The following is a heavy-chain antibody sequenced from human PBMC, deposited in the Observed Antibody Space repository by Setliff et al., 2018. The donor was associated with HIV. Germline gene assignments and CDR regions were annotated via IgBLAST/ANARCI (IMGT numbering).Heavy chain of an antibody. Sequence: GGSLRLSCAASGFTFSDYYMSWIRQAPGKGLESVSYISSSSTYTNYADSVKGRFTISRDNAKNSLYLQMNSLRAEDTAVCYCAREVLRGDDDAFDLWGQGTVVTVSS. CDR2: ISSSSTYT. J-gene: IGHJ3*01. D-gene: IGHD3-10*01. CDR3: AREVLRGDDDAFDL. CDR1: GFTFSDYY. V-gene: IGHV3-11*05.